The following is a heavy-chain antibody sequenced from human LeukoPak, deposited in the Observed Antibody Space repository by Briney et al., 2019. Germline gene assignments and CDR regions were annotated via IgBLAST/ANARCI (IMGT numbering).Heavy chain of an antibody. J-gene: IGHJ4*02. D-gene: IGHD6-19*01. CDR2: ISGGGGST. Sequence: PGGSLRLSCAASGFTFSTYGMSWLRQAPGRGLEWFSAISGGGGSTYYADSVKGRFTISRDNSKNTLYLHMNSLRAQDTAVIYCAPLPTVAGPGGYFDCWGQGAPVTV. CDR1: GFTFSTYG. CDR3: APLPTVAGPGGYFDC. V-gene: IGHV3-23*01.